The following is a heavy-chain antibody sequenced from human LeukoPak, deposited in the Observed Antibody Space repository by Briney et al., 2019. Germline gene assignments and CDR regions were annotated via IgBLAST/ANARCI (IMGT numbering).Heavy chain of an antibody. CDR1: GFTFSRYW. V-gene: IGHV3-74*01. D-gene: IGHD3-10*01. CDR2: INTDGSTT. CDR3: ARVNTGNWYFDL. Sequence: GGSLRLSCAASGFTFSRYWMHWVRQAPGKGLVWVSRINTDGSTTSYADSVRGRFTISRDNAENTVYLQMNSLGAEDTALYFCARVNTGNWYFDLWGRGTLVTVSS. J-gene: IGHJ2*01.